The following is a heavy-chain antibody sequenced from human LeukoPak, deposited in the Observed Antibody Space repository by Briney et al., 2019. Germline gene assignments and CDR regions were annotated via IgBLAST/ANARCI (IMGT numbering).Heavy chain of an antibody. J-gene: IGHJ4*02. D-gene: IGHD6-19*01. Sequence: GGSLRLSCAASGFTFSSYAMSWVRQAPGKGLEWVSGISGSGGSTYYADSVKGRFTISRDNSKNTLHLQMNSLRAKDTAIYYCATFTSGWSLGYWGQGTLVTVSS. CDR3: ATFTSGWSLGY. CDR1: GFTFSSYA. CDR2: ISGSGGST. V-gene: IGHV3-23*01.